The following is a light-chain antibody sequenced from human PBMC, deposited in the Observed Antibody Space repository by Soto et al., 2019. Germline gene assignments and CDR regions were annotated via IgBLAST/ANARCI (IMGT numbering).Light chain of an antibody. CDR1: SSDVGAYNY. CDR2: EVS. V-gene: IGLV2-14*01. J-gene: IGLJ2*01. Sequence: QSALTQPASVSGSPGQSITISCTGTSSDVGAYNYVSWYQQHPGKAPKLMIFEVSDRPSGVSNRFSGSKSGNTASLTISGLQAEDEAHYYCSSYTSSNTLVFGGGTKVTVL. CDR3: SSYTSSNTLV.